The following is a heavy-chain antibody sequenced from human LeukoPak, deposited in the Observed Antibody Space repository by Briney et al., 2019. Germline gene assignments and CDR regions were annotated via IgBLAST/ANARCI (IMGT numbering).Heavy chain of an antibody. V-gene: IGHV3-9*01. J-gene: IGHJ6*03. D-gene: IGHD5-12*01. Sequence: GGSLRLSCAASGFTFNDYAMHWVRHAPGKGLEWVSGISWNSGSIGYADSVKGRFTISRDNAKNSLSLQMNSLRAEDTAVYYCASGRSILSGYGYYYYYMDVWGKGTTVTVSS. CDR2: ISWNSGSI. CDR3: ASGRSILSGYGYYYYYMDV. CDR1: GFTFNDYA.